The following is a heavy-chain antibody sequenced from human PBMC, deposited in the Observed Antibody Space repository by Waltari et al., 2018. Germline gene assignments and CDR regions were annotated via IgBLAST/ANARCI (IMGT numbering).Heavy chain of an antibody. CDR2: IIPIFGTA. CDR1: GGTFSSYA. D-gene: IGHD2-2*02. V-gene: IGHV1-69*14. CDR3: ARDRGAYCSSTSCYNLDY. Sequence: QVQLVQSGAEVKKPGSSVKVSCKASGGTFSSYAISWVRQAPGQGLEWMGGIIPIFGTANYAQKFQGRVTITADKSTSTAYMELSSLRSEDTAVYYCARDRGAYCSSTSCYNLDYWGQGTLVTVSS. J-gene: IGHJ4*02.